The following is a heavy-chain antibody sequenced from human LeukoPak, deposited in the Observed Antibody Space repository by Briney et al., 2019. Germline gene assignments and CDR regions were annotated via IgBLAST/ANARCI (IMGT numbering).Heavy chain of an antibody. CDR2: IYYSGST. Sequence: SETLSLTCTVSGGSISSYYWSWIRQPPGKGLEWIGYIYYSGSTNYNPSLKSRVTISVDTSKNQFSLKLSSVTAADTAVYYCARVVAAGDAFDIWGQGTMVTVSS. CDR1: GGSISSYY. D-gene: IGHD6-13*01. J-gene: IGHJ3*02. CDR3: ARVVAAGDAFDI. V-gene: IGHV4-59*01.